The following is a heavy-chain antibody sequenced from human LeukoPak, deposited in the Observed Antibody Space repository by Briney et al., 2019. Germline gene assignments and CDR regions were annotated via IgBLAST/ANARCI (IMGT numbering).Heavy chain of an antibody. CDR2: ISSSSSNV. D-gene: IGHD3-22*01. Sequence: GGSLRLSCAAAGFTFSSYNMKWVRQARGKGLGWGSSISSSSSNVYYADSVKGRFTISRDNAKNSLYLQMNSLRAEDTAVYYCARELNKYYYDSSGYWVPYYFDYWGQGTLVTVSS. CDR1: GFTFSSYN. CDR3: ARELNKYYYDSSGYWVPYYFDY. V-gene: IGHV3-21*01. J-gene: IGHJ4*02.